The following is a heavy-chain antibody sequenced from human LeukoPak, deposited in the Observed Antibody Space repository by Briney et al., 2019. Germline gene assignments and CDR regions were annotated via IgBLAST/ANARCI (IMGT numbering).Heavy chain of an antibody. J-gene: IGHJ4*02. CDR3: ARDPASGSQEGPFDY. Sequence: GGSLRLSCAASGFTFSDYYMSWIRQAPGKGLEWVSYISSSGSTIYYADSVKGRFTISRDNAKNSLYLQMNSLRAEDTAVYYCARDPASGSQEGPFDYWGQGTLVTVSS. CDR1: GFTFSDYY. CDR2: ISSSGSTI. V-gene: IGHV3-11*04. D-gene: IGHD1-26*01.